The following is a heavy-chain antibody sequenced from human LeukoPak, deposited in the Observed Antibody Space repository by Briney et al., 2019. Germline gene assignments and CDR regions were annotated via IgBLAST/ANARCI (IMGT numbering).Heavy chain of an antibody. Sequence: ASVKVSCKASGYSFSSHDINWVRQATGQGLEWMGWMNPKSGNTDHAQKFQGRVTMSRNTSISVACLELSSLRSEDTAVYYCASPSSYYYDSSDSRAFDIWGQGTMVTVSS. CDR1: GYSFSSHD. D-gene: IGHD3-22*01. CDR2: MNPKSGNT. J-gene: IGHJ3*02. V-gene: IGHV1-8*01. CDR3: ASPSSYYYDSSDSRAFDI.